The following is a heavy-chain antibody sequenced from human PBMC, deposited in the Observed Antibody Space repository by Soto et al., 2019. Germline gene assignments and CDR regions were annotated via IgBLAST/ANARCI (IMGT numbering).Heavy chain of an antibody. CDR2: IYHSGST. CDR3: ARHSYYYGSTYGCWLAP. D-gene: IGHD3-10*01. V-gene: IGHV4-30-2*01. CDR1: GGSISSGGYS. J-gene: IGHJ5*02. Sequence: SETLSLTCAVSGGSISSGGYSWSWIRQPPGKGLEWIGYIYHSGSTYYNPSLKSRVTISVDRSKNQFSLKLSSVTAADTAVYYCARHSYYYGSTYGCWLAPRGQGTPVTVSS.